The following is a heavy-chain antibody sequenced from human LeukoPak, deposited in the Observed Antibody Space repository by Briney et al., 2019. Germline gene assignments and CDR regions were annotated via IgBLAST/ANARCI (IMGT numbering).Heavy chain of an antibody. D-gene: IGHD5-18*01. Sequence: SVKVSCKASGGTFSSYAISWVRQAPGQGLEWLGGIIPIFGTANYAQKFQGRVTITADESTSTAYMELSSLRSEDTAVYHCARGGRYSYGPVDYWGQGTRVTVSS. CDR2: IIPIFGTA. V-gene: IGHV1-69*13. J-gene: IGHJ4*02. CDR1: GGTFSSYA. CDR3: ARGGRYSYGPVDY.